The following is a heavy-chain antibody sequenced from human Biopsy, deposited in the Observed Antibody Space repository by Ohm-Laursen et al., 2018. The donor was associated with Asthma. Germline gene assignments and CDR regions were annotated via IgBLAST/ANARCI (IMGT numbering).Heavy chain of an antibody. CDR3: SRSPYYYGLLGPSRGFGVFAV. V-gene: IGHV4-34*01. Sequence: SQTLSLTCDVYPGSFSGFYWTWIRQPPGKGLEWIGEINHRGSTNYNPSLKSQVTLSVETSKNQFSVKLRSVTAADTAVYYWSRSPYYYGLLGPSRGFGVFAVWGHGTFVTVSS. J-gene: IGHJ3*01. CDR1: PGSFSGFY. D-gene: IGHD3-10*01. CDR2: INHRGST.